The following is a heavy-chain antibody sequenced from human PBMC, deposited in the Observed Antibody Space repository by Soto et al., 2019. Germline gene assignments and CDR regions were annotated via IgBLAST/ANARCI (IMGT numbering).Heavy chain of an antibody. D-gene: IGHD3-9*01. CDR3: VRFWPPPDSDLLTAYSDAFDY. Sequence: QLQLQESGPGLVKPSETLSLTCTVSGGSISSDTYYWGWIRQSPEKGLEWIASVSYSGSTYYNPPLKGRVTMSVDTSNGQFSLKLRSVTAADTAVYYCVRFWPPPDSDLLTAYSDAFDYWGQGTLVTVSS. CDR1: GGSISSDTYY. J-gene: IGHJ4*02. V-gene: IGHV4-39*01. CDR2: VSYSGST.